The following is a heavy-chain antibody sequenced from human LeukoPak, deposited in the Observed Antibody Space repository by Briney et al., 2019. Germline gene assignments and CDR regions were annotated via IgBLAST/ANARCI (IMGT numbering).Heavy chain of an antibody. CDR3: ARGLGDSPGWHLNH. D-gene: IGHD6-19*01. J-gene: IGHJ5*02. CDR1: GFTFSSYS. V-gene: IGHV3-30*04. CDR2: IANVGINE. Sequence: GGSLRLSCAASGFTFSSYSFHWVRQAPGKGLEWVAVIANVGINEFYIDAVKGRFTISRDNSKNMLYLQMNSLRTDDTAMYHCARGLGDSPGWHLNHWGQGTLVTVSS.